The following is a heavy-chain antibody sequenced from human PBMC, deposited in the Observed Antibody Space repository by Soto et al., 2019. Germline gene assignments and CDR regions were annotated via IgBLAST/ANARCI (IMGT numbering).Heavy chain of an antibody. D-gene: IGHD6-6*01. Sequence: SETLSLTCTVSGGSISSSSYYWGWIRQPPGKGLEWIGSIYYSGSTYYNPSLKSRVTISVDTSKNQFSLKLSSVTAADTAVYYCARLWSIASGWFDPWGQGTLVTVSS. CDR2: IYYSGST. CDR3: ARLWSIASGWFDP. J-gene: IGHJ5*02. CDR1: GGSISSSSYY. V-gene: IGHV4-39*01.